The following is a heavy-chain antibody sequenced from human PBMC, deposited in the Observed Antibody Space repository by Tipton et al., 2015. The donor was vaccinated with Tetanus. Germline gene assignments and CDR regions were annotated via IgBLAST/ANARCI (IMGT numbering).Heavy chain of an antibody. D-gene: IGHD2/OR15-2a*01. J-gene: IGHJ5*02. CDR3: ARHRAGTFASWFDP. CDR2: IYPGDSDT. V-gene: IGHV5-51*01. Sequence: QLVQSGAELRKPGESLKISCKGSGYSFNNFWIGWVRQKPGKGLEWMGIIYPGDSDTRYSPSFQGHVTISADRSNSTAYLQWSSLKALDTAMYYCARHRAGTFASWFDPWGQGTLVTVSS. CDR1: GYSFNNFW.